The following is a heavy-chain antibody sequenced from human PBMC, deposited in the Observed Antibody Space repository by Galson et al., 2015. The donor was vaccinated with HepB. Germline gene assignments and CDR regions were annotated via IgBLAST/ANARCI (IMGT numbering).Heavy chain of an antibody. Sequence: SPRLSCAASGFTFSSYAMSWVRQAPGKGLEWVSAISGSGGSTYYADSVKGRFTISRDNSKNTLYLQMNNLRAEDTAVYYCASPPEMGYYYGSGSYSLDVWGQGTTVTVSS. CDR3: ASPPEMGYYYGSGSYSLDV. CDR2: ISGSGGST. D-gene: IGHD3-10*01. CDR1: GFTFSSYA. J-gene: IGHJ6*02. V-gene: IGHV3-23*01.